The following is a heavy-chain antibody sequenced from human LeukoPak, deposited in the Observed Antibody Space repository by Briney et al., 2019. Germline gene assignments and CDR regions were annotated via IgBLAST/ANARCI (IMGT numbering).Heavy chain of an antibody. J-gene: IGHJ3*02. CDR1: ALPPSNYA. CDR3: GSPRTFSGRNVLDM. CDR2: INSDGRTT. V-gene: IGHV3-74*01. D-gene: IGHD3-10*02. Sequence: PGGSLRLSCAASALPPSNYAMSWVRQVPGKGLVWVSRINSDGRTTGYADSVKGRFTISRDNAKNTLYLQMNSLRVEDTAVYYCGSPRTFSGRNVLDMWGQGTMVTVSS.